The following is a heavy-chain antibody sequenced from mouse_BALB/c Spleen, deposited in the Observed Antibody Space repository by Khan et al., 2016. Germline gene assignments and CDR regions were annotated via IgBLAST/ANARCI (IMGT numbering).Heavy chain of an antibody. D-gene: IGHD2-1*01. CDR2: ISNGGVNT. Sequence: EVELVESGGGLVQPGGSLKLSCAASGFTFSSYTMSWFRQTPEKRLEWVAYISNGGVNTYYPDTVKGRFPISRDNAKNTLYLQMSSLKSADTASYYCARHGTSYGKDYYAMDYWGQGTSGTVSS. J-gene: IGHJ4*01. V-gene: IGHV5-12-2*01. CDR3: ARHGTSYGKDYYAMDY. CDR1: GFTFSSYT.